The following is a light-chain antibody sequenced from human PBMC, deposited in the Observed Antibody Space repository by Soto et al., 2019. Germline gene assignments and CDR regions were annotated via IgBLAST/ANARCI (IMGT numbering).Light chain of an antibody. CDR3: QQSYSTPYT. J-gene: IGKJ2*01. CDR2: DAS. Sequence: DIHMTQSPASLSASVGDRVTITCRASQSISSYLNWYQQKPVKAPKLLIYDASSLQNGVPSRFNGSGSGTDFTLTISSLQPEDFATYDCQQSYSTPYTFGQWNKLESK. V-gene: IGKV1-39*01. CDR1: QSISSY.